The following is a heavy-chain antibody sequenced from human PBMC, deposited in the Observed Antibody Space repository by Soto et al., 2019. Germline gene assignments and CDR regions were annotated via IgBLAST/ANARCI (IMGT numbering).Heavy chain of an antibody. V-gene: IGHV3-48*03. Sequence: VGSLRLSCAASGFTFSSYEMNWVRQAPGKGLEWVSYISSSGSTIYYADSVKGRFTISRDNAKNSLYLQMNSLRAEDTAVYYCARVPLSPADFDYWGQGTLVTVSS. CDR2: ISSSGSTI. D-gene: IGHD2-2*01. CDR1: GFTFSSYE. CDR3: ARVPLSPADFDY. J-gene: IGHJ4*02.